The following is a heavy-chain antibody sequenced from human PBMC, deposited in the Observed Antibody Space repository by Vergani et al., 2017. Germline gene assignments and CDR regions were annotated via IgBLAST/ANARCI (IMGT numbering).Heavy chain of an antibody. CDR2: ISNSGNTI. V-gene: IGHV3-11*04. CDR1: GFSFSDHY. CDR3: ARDSRPLCSSWYFPSSGY. Sequence: QVQLVESGGGLGKPGGSLRLSCAASGFSFSDHYMTWIRQAPGKGLEWVSYISNSGNTIEYADSLKGRFSISRDNAKSSLFMQMDSLRAEDTAVYYCARDSRPLCSSWYFPSSGYWGQGTLVTVSS. D-gene: IGHD6-13*01. J-gene: IGHJ4*02.